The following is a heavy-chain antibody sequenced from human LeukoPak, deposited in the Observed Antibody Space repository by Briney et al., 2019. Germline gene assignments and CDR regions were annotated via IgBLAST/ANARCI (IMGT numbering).Heavy chain of an antibody. Sequence: ASVKVSCKASGYTFTSYYMHWVRQAPGQGLEWMGIINPSGGSTSYAQKFQGRVTMTRDRSTSTVYMELSSLRSEDTAVYYCAGEAVRGVIITRETEIDYWGQGTLVTVSS. CDR1: GYTFTSYY. D-gene: IGHD3-10*01. V-gene: IGHV1-46*01. J-gene: IGHJ4*02. CDR2: INPSGGST. CDR3: AGEAVRGVIITRETEIDY.